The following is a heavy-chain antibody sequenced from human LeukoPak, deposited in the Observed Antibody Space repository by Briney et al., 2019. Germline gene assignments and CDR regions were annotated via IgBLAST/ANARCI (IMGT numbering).Heavy chain of an antibody. Sequence: GGSLRLSCAASGFTFSSYWMSWVRQAPGKGLEWVANIKQDGSEKYYVDSVKGRFTISRDSAKNSLYLQMNSLRAEDTAVYYCARLVRCSSTSCRPVGFDYWGQGTLVTVSS. V-gene: IGHV3-7*04. J-gene: IGHJ4*02. D-gene: IGHD2-2*01. CDR3: ARLVRCSSTSCRPVGFDY. CDR2: IKQDGSEK. CDR1: GFTFSSYW.